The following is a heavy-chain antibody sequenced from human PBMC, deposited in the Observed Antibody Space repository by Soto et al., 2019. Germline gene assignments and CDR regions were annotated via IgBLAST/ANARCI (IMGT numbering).Heavy chain of an antibody. J-gene: IGHJ4*01. D-gene: IGHD2-8*02. Sequence: ASVNVSCKASGCNFSNFYIHWVRQAPGQGLEWMGVVNPNGGATNYAQKFQGRLSMTADTSTDTIYMEFRSLTSEDTAVYFFATVVNYWRHLDYWGHGTQVTVSS. V-gene: IGHV1-46*01. CDR2: VNPNGGAT. CDR1: GCNFSNFY. CDR3: ATVVNYWRHLDY.